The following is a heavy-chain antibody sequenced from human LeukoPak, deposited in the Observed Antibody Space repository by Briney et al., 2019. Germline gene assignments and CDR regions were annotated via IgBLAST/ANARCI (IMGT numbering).Heavy chain of an antibody. Sequence: GASVKVSCKASGYTFTSYYMHWVRQAPGQGLEWMGIINPSGGSTSYAPKFQGRVTMTRDMSTSTVYMELSSLRSEDTAVYYCARVPRGSGSYYNYFDYWGQGTLVTVSS. CDR1: GYTFTSYY. D-gene: IGHD3-10*01. CDR2: INPSGGST. V-gene: IGHV1-46*01. CDR3: ARVPRGSGSYYNYFDY. J-gene: IGHJ4*02.